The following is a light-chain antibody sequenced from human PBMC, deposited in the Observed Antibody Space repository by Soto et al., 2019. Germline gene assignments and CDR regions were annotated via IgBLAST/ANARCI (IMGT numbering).Light chain of an antibody. J-gene: IGKJ1*01. V-gene: IGKV3-20*01. CDR3: EQYDGSPRT. CDR1: QTVKNSY. Sequence: EIVLTQSPGTLSLSPGERATLFCRASQTVKNSYLAWYQQKRGQSPRLVIYGVSNRATGIPNRFSGGGFGTDFTLTISRLEPEDFAVYYCEQYDGSPRTFGQGTTVEIK. CDR2: GVS.